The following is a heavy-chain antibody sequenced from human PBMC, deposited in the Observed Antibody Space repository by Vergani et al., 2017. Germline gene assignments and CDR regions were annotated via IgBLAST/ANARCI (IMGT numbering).Heavy chain of an antibody. Sequence: EVQLLESGGGSAQPGESLRLSCVASGFPFTAHGLNWVRQAPGKGLEWVSGISGQNFRTHYADSVKGRFTISRDDSKNTVYLQINSLRDEDTAFYYCADVYGDDGFSPFWGQGTLVTVSS. V-gene: IGHV3-23*01. D-gene: IGHD2-21*01. CDR1: GFPFTAHG. J-gene: IGHJ4*02. CDR3: ADVYGDDGFSPF. CDR2: ISGQNFRT.